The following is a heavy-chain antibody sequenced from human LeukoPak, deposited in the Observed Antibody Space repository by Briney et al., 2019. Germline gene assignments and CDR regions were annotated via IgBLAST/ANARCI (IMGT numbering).Heavy chain of an antibody. CDR3: ARTGDGKYYFDY. J-gene: IGHJ4*02. D-gene: IGHD5-24*01. CDR2: IYGGGTDT. CDR1: GYSFTTYW. V-gene: IGHV5-51*01. Sequence: PGESLKISCKGSGYSFTTYWIGWVRQMPGIGLEWMGFIYGGGTDTRYSPSFQGQVTISIGKSINTAYLQWSSLKASDTSIYYRARTGDGKYYFDYWGQGTLVTVSS.